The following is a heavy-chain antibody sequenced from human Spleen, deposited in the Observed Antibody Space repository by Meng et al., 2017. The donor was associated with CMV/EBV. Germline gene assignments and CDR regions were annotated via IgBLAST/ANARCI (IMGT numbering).Heavy chain of an antibody. Sequence: SVKVSCKAFGGTFSSYAISWVRQAPGQGLEWMGGIIPIFGTANYAQKFQGRVTITTDESTSTAYMELSSLRSEDTAVYYCARWGPLAAAGRGYFDYWGQGTLVTVSS. D-gene: IGHD6-13*01. CDR3: ARWGPLAAAGRGYFDY. J-gene: IGHJ4*02. CDR2: IIPIFGTA. V-gene: IGHV1-69*05. CDR1: GGTFSSYA.